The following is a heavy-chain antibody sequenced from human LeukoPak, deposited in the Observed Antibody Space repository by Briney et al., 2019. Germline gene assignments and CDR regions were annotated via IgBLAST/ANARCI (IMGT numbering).Heavy chain of an antibody. Sequence: GGSLRLSCAASGFTFNNYWMSWVRQAPGKGLEWVANKKQDGSEEYCVDSVKGRFTISRDNAKNSLYLQMNRLTAEDTAVYYCARGRSTDYWGQGTLVTVSS. CDR1: GFTFNNYW. V-gene: IGHV3-7*01. CDR3: ARGRSTDY. D-gene: IGHD2-2*01. J-gene: IGHJ4*02. CDR2: KKQDGSEE.